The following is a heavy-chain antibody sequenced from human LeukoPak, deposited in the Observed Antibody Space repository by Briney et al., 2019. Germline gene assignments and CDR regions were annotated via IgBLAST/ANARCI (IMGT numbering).Heavy chain of an antibody. D-gene: IGHD4-17*01. CDR1: GGSISSYY. J-gene: IGHJ3*02. Sequence: PSETLSLTCTVSGGSISSYYWSWIRQPAGKGLEWIGRIYTSGSTNYNPSLKSRVTMSVDTSKNQFSLKLSSVTAADTAVYYCATFRNYGDYWGDAFDIWGQGTMVTVSS. CDR3: ATFRNYGDYWGDAFDI. V-gene: IGHV4-4*07. CDR2: IYTSGST.